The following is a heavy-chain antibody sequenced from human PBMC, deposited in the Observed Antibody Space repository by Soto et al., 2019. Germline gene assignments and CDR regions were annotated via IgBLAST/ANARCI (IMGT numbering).Heavy chain of an antibody. Sequence: QVQLVQSGAEVKKPGASVKVSCKASRYTFTGYYMHWVRQAPGQGLEWMGWIDPNSGGTDYAQKFQGRVTMTRDTFISTAYMELSRLRVDDTAVYDCARVMSGSYLGHGYYFDYWGQGTLVTVSS. V-gene: IGHV1-2*02. CDR2: IDPNSGGT. CDR3: ARVMSGSYLGHGYYFDY. D-gene: IGHD1-26*01. CDR1: RYTFTGYY. J-gene: IGHJ4*02.